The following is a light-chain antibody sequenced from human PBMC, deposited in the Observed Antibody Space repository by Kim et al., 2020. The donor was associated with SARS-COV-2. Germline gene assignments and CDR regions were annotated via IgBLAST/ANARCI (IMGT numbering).Light chain of an antibody. CDR1: SSNIGRNT. J-gene: IGLJ1*01. Sequence: QSVLTQPPSVSGTPGQRVTTSCSGSSSNIGRNTVNWYQHIPGTAPKLLIYSDDHRPSGDPDRFSGSKSGTSASLAISGLQSEDEADYYCAAWDDTLNANVFGTGTKVTVL. V-gene: IGLV1-44*01. CDR2: SDD. CDR3: AAWDDTLNANV.